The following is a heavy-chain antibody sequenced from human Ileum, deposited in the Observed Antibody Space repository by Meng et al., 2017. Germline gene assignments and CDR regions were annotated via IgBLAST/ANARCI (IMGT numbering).Heavy chain of an antibody. CDR1: GFTFRTYW. CDR3: ATGGSGYYGY. V-gene: IGHV3-74*01. J-gene: IGHJ4*02. Sequence: EVRLVESGGGLVLPCGSLRLSRAASGFTFRTYWMHWVRQAPGKGLVWVSRMNGDGSSTNYADSVKGRFIISRDNAKNTLYLQMSSLTAEDTAVYFCATGGSGYYGYWGQGTLVTVSS. D-gene: IGHD5-12*01. CDR2: MNGDGSST.